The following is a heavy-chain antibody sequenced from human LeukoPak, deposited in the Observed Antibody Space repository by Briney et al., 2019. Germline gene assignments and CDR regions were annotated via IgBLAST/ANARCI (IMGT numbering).Heavy chain of an antibody. J-gene: IGHJ5*02. CDR3: AHRLKTAMATNWFDP. D-gene: IGHD5-18*01. CDR2: IYWDGDK. CDR1: GFSLSASGVG. V-gene: IGHV2-5*02. Sequence: SGPTLVNPTQTLTLTCTFSGFSLSASGVGVGWIRQPPGKALEWLALIYWDGDKRYSPSLKSRLTITKDTSKNQVVLTMTNMDPVDTATYYCAHRLKTAMATNWFDPWGQGTLVTVSS.